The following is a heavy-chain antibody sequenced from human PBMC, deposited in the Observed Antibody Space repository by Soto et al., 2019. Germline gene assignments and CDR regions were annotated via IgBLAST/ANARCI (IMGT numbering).Heavy chain of an antibody. CDR3: ARGRASGSYYLLDY. Sequence: SVKVSCKASGGTYSSNTINWVRQTAGQGLEWMGGIIPLFGTANYAEKFQGRVTMTRDTAIRTAYMEVSRLRSDDTAVYYCARGRASGSYYLLDYWGHGTLVTVSS. CDR2: IIPLFGTA. J-gene: IGHJ4*01. V-gene: IGHV1-69*05. D-gene: IGHD3-10*01. CDR1: GGTYSSNT.